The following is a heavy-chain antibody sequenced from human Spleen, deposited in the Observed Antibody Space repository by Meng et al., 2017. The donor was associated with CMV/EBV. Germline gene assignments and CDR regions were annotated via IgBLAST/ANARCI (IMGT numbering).Heavy chain of an antibody. CDR1: GFTFSSYW. V-gene: IGHV3-66*02. D-gene: IGHD4-17*01. CDR2: TYSGGNT. J-gene: IGHJ3*02. Sequence: GESLKISCAASGFTFSSYWMHWVRQVPGKGLEWLSVTYSGGNTYYANSVRGRFTISRDNSKNTLYLQMNSLRAEDTAVYFCTRGLRDAYGRALDIWGQGTMVTVSS. CDR3: TRGLRDAYGRALDI.